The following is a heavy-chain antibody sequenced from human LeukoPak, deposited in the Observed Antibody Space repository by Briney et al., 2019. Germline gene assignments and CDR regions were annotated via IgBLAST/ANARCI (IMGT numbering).Heavy chain of an antibody. CDR3: ATHYDSGNDPHAFDV. D-gene: IGHD3-10*01. V-gene: IGHV5-51*01. Sequence: GESLKISCKGSGYSVTTYWIAWVRQMPGKGPEWMGIIYPGDSRTRYSPSFQGQVTFSADKSSITAYLQWSSLKASDTAMYYCATHYDSGNDPHAFDVWSQGTMVTVST. CDR2: IYPGDSRT. CDR1: GYSVTTYW. J-gene: IGHJ3*01.